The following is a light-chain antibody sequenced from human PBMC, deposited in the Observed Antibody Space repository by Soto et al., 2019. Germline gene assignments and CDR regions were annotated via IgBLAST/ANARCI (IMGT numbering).Light chain of an antibody. J-gene: IGLJ1*01. CDR3: SSYTSSSTLV. CDR1: SSDVGGYNY. Sequence: QSVLTQPPSASGSPGQSVTISCTGTSSDVGGYNYVSWYQQHPGKAPKLMIYEVSNRPSGVSNRFSGSKSGNTASLTISGLQAEDEADYYCSSYTSSSTLVFGTGTKVNVL. V-gene: IGLV2-14*01. CDR2: EVS.